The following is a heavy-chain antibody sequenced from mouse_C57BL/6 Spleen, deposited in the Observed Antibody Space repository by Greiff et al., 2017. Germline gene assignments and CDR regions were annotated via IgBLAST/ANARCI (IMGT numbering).Heavy chain of an antibody. CDR3: TRKVVGDWYFDV. J-gene: IGHJ1*03. CDR1: GYTFTDYE. V-gene: IGHV1-15*01. Sequence: LVESGAELVRPGASVTLSCKASGYTFTDYEMHWVKQTPVHGLEWIGAIDPETGGTAYNQKFKGKAILTADKSSSTAYMELRSLTSEDSAVYYCTRKVVGDWYFDVWGTGTTVTVSS. D-gene: IGHD1-1*01. CDR2: IDPETGGT.